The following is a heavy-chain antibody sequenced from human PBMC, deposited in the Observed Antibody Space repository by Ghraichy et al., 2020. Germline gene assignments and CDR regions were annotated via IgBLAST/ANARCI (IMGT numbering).Heavy chain of an antibody. D-gene: IGHD2-15*01. CDR2: TYYRSKWYN. V-gene: IGHV6-1*01. J-gene: IGHJ6*02. Sequence: SQTLSLTCAISGDSVSSNSAAWNWIRQSPSRGLEWLGRTYYRSKWYNDYAVSVKSRITINPDTSKNQFSLHLNFVTPEDTAVYYCARDTTVGYCNTGNCYYSGMDVWGQGTTVTVSS. CDR1: GDSVSSNSAA. CDR3: ARDTTVGYCNTGNCYYSGMDV.